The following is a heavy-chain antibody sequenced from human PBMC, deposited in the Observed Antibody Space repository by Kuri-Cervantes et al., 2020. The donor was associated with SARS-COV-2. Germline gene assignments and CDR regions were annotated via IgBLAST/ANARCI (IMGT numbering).Heavy chain of an antibody. J-gene: IGHJ6*02. CDR2: INHSGST. CDR1: GGSISSSNW. CDR3: ARAAYDEGGYSYGPRYYYGMDV. V-gene: IGHV4-4*02. Sequence: GSLRLSCAVSGGSISSSNWWSWVRQPPGKGLEWIGEINHSGSTNYNPSLKSRVTISVDTSKNQFSLKLSSVTAADTAVYYCARAAYDEGGYSYGPRYYYGMDVWGQGTTVTVSS. D-gene: IGHD5-18*01.